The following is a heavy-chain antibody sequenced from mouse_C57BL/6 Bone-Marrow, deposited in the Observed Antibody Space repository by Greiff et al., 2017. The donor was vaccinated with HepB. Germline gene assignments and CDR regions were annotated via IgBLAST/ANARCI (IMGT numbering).Heavy chain of an antibody. D-gene: IGHD1-1*01. CDR1: GYTFTSYW. CDR3: AIIYYYGSSSSDY. CDR2: IHPNSGST. V-gene: IGHV1-64*01. Sequence: QVQLKQPGAELVKPGASVKLSCKASGYTFTSYWMHWVKQRPGQGLEWIGMIHPNSGSTNYNEKFKSKATLTVDKSSSTAYMQLSSLTSEDSAVYYCAIIYYYGSSSSDYWGQGTTLTVSS. J-gene: IGHJ2*01.